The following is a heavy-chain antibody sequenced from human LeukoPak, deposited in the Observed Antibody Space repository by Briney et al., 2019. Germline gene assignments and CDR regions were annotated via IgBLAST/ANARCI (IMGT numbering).Heavy chain of an antibody. V-gene: IGHV3-23*01. Sequence: GGSLRLSCAASGFTFSTCAMSWVRQAPGRGLEWVSGISGTTSGTYYADSVKGRFTISRDNSKNTLFLQVNSLRAEDTAVYYCAKVRAYFYHGLDVWGQGTTVTVSS. CDR2: ISGTTSGT. CDR1: GFTFSTCA. CDR3: AKVRAYFYHGLDV. J-gene: IGHJ6*02.